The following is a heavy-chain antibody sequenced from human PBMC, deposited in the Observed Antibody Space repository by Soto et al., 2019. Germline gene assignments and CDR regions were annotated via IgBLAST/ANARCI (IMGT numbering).Heavy chain of an antibody. CDR1: GGSISSGGYY. CDR3: ARAPGYDILTGYRMEFDY. CDR2: IYYSGST. Sequence: QVQLQESGPGLVKPSQTLSLTCTVSGGSISSGGYYWSWIRQHPGKGLAWIGYIYYSGSTYYNPSLKSRVISTVDTSKNQFSLKLSSVTAADTAVYYCARAPGYDILTGYRMEFDYWGQGTLVTVSS. D-gene: IGHD3-9*01. V-gene: IGHV4-31*03. J-gene: IGHJ4*02.